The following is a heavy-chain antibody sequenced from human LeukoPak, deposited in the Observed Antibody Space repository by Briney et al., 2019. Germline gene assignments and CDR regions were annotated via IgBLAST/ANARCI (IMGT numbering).Heavy chain of an antibody. D-gene: IGHD3-22*01. Sequence: TSSETLSLTCTVSGGSISSSSYYWGWIRQPPGKGLEWIGGIYYSGSTYYNPSLKSRVTISVDTSKNQFSLKLSSVTAADTAVYYCARAAYYYDSSGPDYWGQGTLVTVSS. CDR2: IYYSGST. J-gene: IGHJ4*02. CDR3: ARAAYYYDSSGPDY. V-gene: IGHV4-39*01. CDR1: GGSISSSSYY.